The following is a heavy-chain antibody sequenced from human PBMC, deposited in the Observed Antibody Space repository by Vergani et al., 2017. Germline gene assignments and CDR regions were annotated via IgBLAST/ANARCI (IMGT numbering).Heavy chain of an antibody. D-gene: IGHD2-2*01. CDR2: IKQDGSEK. V-gene: IGHV3-7*03. J-gene: IGHJ6*02. CDR1: GFTFSSYW. Sequence: EVQLVESGGGLVQPGGSLRLSCAASGFTFSSYWMSWVRQAPGKGLEWVANIKQDGSEKYYVDSVKGRFTISRDNAKNSLYLQMNSLRAEDTAVYYCARVGCSSSPGCYYYYGMDVWGQGTTVTVSS. CDR3: ARVGCSSSPGCYYYYGMDV.